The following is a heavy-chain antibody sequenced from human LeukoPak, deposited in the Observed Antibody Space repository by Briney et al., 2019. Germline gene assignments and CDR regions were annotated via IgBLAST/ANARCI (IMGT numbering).Heavy chain of an antibody. J-gene: IGHJ6*02. Sequence: GGSLRLPCAASGFTFDDYGMSWVRQAPGKGLEWVSGINWNGGSTGYADSVKGRFTISRDNAKNSLYLQMNSLRAEDTALYHCARARMRSGSYYRLDYYYGMDVWGQGTTVTVS. D-gene: IGHD3-10*01. CDR1: GFTFDDYG. CDR3: ARARMRSGSYYRLDYYYGMDV. V-gene: IGHV3-20*01. CDR2: INWNGGST.